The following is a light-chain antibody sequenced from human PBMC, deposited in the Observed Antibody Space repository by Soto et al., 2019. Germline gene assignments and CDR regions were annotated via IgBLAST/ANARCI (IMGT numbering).Light chain of an antibody. Sequence: EIVLTQSPGTLSLSPGERATLSCRASQSVSSSFLAWYQQKPGEAPMLLIYGASSRATGIPDRFSGSGSGTDFTLTISGLEPEDVAVYYCQQYGSSPLTFGGGTKVEIK. V-gene: IGKV3-20*01. J-gene: IGKJ4*01. CDR2: GAS. CDR3: QQYGSSPLT. CDR1: QSVSSSF.